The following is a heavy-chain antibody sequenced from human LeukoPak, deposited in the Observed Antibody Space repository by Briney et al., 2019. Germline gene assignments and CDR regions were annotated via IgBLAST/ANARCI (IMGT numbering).Heavy chain of an antibody. CDR3: ARRRFVAATRGWFDP. CDR1: GVSISSSNSY. CDR2: IYYSGNT. J-gene: IGHJ5*02. D-gene: IGHD2-15*01. V-gene: IGHV4-39*01. Sequence: SETLSLTCTVSGVSISSSNSYWGWIRQPPGKGLEWIGSIYYSGNTYYNASLKSQVSISIDTSKNQFSLRLTSVTAADTAVYYCARRRFVAATRGWFDPWGQGTLVTVSS.